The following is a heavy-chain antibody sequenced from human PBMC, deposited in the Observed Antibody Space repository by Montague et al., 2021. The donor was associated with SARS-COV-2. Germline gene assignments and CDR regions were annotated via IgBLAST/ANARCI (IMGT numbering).Heavy chain of an antibody. Sequence: SETLSLTCAVYGGSFSGYYWSWIRQPPGKGLEWIGEINHSGSTNYNPSLKSRVTISVDTSKNQFSPKLSSVTAADTAVYYCTREGYQVLWSDYYYGMDVWGQGTTVTVSS. CDR1: GGSFSGYY. J-gene: IGHJ6*02. V-gene: IGHV4-34*01. D-gene: IGHD2-2*01. CDR2: INHSGST. CDR3: TREGYQVLWSDYYYGMDV.